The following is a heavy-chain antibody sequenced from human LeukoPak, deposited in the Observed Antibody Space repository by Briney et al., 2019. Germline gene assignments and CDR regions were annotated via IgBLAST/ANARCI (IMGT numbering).Heavy chain of an antibody. J-gene: IGHJ3*02. CDR3: ATLTGGDDAFDI. CDR2: IFYTGST. V-gene: IGHV4-59*01. Sequence: ESSETLSLTCTVSGGSISSYYWNWIRQPPGKGLEWIGYIFYTGSTNYNPSLKSRVTISVLTSKNRFSLKLSSVTAADTAVYYCATLTGGDDAFDIWGQGTMVTVSS. D-gene: IGHD4-23*01. CDR1: GGSISSYY.